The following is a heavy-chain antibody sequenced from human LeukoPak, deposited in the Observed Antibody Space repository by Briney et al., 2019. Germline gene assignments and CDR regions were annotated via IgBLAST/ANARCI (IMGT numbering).Heavy chain of an antibody. CDR1: GFTFSTYE. V-gene: IGHV3-30*04. CDR2: ISYDGSNK. CDR3: ARDYYYDSSGPGVDY. D-gene: IGHD3-22*01. J-gene: IGHJ4*02. Sequence: GGSLRLSCAASGFTFSTYEINWVRQAPGKGLEWVAVISYDGSNKYYADSVKGRFTISRDNSKNTLYLQMNSLRAEDTAVYYCARDYYYDSSGPGVDYWGQGTLVTVSS.